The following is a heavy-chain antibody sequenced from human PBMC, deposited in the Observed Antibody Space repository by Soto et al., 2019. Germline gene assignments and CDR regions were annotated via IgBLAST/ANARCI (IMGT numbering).Heavy chain of an antibody. CDR1: GCTFTSYG. CDR2: ISGYNGYT. CDR3: AREVLVPAARGPRDYDMDV. Sequence: ASVKVSCKASGCTFTSYGIIWVRQAPGQGLEWMGWISGYNGYTRYAKKLQGRVTMTTDTSTSTAYMELRSLRSDDTAVYYCAREVLVPAARGPRDYDMDVWGQGTTVTVSS. V-gene: IGHV1-18*01. D-gene: IGHD2-2*01. J-gene: IGHJ6*02.